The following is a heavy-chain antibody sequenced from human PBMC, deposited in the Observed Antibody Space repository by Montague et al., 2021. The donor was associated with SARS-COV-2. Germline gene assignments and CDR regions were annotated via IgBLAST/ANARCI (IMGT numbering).Heavy chain of an antibody. CDR1: GGSFRNYY. CDR2: VDHRGNT. V-gene: IGHV4-34*01. CDR3: ARGKRAVPFVVVGASPRTYFAP. J-gene: IGHJ5*01. Sequence: SETLSLTCAVYGGSFRNYYWSWIRQSPGKGLEWIGEVDHRGNTNYNPSLKSRVTISADISKNQFSVKLASATAADTGIYYCARGKRAVPFVVVGASPRTYFAPWGQGTPVTVSS. D-gene: IGHD2-15*01.